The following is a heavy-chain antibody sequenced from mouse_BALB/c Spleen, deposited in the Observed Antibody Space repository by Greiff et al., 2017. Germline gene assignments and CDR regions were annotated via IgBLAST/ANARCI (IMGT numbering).Heavy chain of an antibody. CDR3: ARVYYGSSYWYFDV. J-gene: IGHJ1*01. D-gene: IGHD1-1*01. Sequence: EVKLVESGGGLVKPGGSLKLSCAASGFAFSSYDMSWVRQTPEKRLEWVAYISSGGGSTYYPDTVKGRFTISRDNAKNTLYLQMSSLKSEDTAMYYCARVYYGSSYWYFDVWGAGTTVTVSS. V-gene: IGHV5-12-1*01. CDR2: ISSGGGST. CDR1: GFAFSSYD.